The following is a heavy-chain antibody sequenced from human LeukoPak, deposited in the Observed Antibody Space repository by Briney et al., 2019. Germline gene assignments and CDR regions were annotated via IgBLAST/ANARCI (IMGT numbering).Heavy chain of an antibody. CDR3: AREGDFNGSGRGDS. D-gene: IGHD3-10*01. Sequence: GASVKVSCKPSGYTFTGFYIHWVRQAPGQGLEWMGWINPNTGGTNSAQKLQGRVTMTTDTSISTAYMDLRRLTSDDTAVYFCAREGDFNGSGRGDSWGQGTLVSVSS. V-gene: IGHV1-2*02. J-gene: IGHJ4*02. CDR1: GYTFTGFY. CDR2: INPNTGGT.